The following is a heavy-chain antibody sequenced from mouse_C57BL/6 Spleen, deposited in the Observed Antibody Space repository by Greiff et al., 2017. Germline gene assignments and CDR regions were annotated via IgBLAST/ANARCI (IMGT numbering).Heavy chain of an antibody. CDR2: IDPSDSYT. V-gene: IGHV1-69*01. CDR3: ARVVGEYFDV. J-gene: IGHJ1*03. Sequence: QVQLQQPGAELVMPGASVKLSCKASGYTFTSYWMHWVKQRPGQGLEWIREIDPSDSYTNYNQKFKGKSTLTVDKSSSTAYMQLSSLTSEDSAVYYCARVVGEYFDVWGTGTTVTVSS. CDR1: GYTFTSYW. D-gene: IGHD1-1*01.